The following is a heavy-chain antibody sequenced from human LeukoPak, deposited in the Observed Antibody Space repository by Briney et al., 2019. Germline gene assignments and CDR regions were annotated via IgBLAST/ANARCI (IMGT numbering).Heavy chain of an antibody. Sequence: GGSLRLSCAASGFTFTNYAMSWVRQAPGKGLEWVSAISGNGGNTYYADSVEGRFTISRDNSKNTLYLQMDRLRVEDSAVYYCVRDGDIVVVITFDYWGQGTLVTVSS. CDR1: GFTFTNYA. D-gene: IGHD3-22*01. CDR3: VRDGDIVVVITFDY. J-gene: IGHJ4*02. V-gene: IGHV3-23*01. CDR2: ISGNGGNT.